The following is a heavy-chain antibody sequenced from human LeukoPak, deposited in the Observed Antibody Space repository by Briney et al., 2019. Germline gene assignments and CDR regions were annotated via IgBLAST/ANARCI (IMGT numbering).Heavy chain of an antibody. CDR1: GFSFSTYT. V-gene: IGHV3-21*01. Sequence: GGSLRLSCAASGFSFSTYTMNWVRQAPGKGLEWVSSISSSSSNIYYEDSMKGRFTISRDNAKNSLYLQLNSLTAEDTAVYYCVRGLIDYWGQGTLVTVSS. CDR3: VRGLIDY. J-gene: IGHJ4*02. D-gene: IGHD6-19*01. CDR2: ISSSSSNI.